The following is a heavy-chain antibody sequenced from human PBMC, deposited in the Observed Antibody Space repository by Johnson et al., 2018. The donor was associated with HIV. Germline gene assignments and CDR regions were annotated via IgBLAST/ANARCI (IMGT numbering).Heavy chain of an antibody. CDR1: GFTFSSYA. V-gene: IGHV3-30*14. CDR2: ISYDGSNK. Sequence: VQLVESGGGLVKPGGSLRLSCAASGFTFSSYAMHWVRQAPGKGLEWVAVISYDGSNKYYADSVKGRFTISRDNSKNTLYLQMNSLRAEDTAVYYCARDLGGTRGNAFDIWGQGTMVTVSS. CDR3: ARDLGGTRGNAFDI. J-gene: IGHJ3*02. D-gene: IGHD1-1*01.